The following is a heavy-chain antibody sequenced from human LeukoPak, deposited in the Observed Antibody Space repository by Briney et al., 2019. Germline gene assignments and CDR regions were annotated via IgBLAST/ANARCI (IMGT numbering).Heavy chain of an antibody. D-gene: IGHD3-22*01. CDR2: IYTSGST. J-gene: IGHJ4*02. V-gene: IGHV4-61*02. CDR1: GGSISSGSYY. CDR3: ARVGKTYYYDSSGYQVDY. Sequence: SQTLSLTCTVSGGSISSGSYYWSWIRQPAGKGLEWIGRIYTSGSTNYNPSLKSRVTISVDTSKNQFSLKLSSVTAVDTAVYYCARVGKTYYYDSSGYQVDYWGQGTLVTVSS.